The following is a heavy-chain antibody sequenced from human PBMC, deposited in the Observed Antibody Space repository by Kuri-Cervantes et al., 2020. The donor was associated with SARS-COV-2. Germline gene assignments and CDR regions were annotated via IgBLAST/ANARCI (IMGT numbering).Heavy chain of an antibody. D-gene: IGHD6-6*01. V-gene: IGHV3-21*01. CDR2: ISSSSSYI. Sequence: GESLKISCAASGFTFDDYAMHWVRQAPGKSLEWVSGISSSSSYIYYADSVKGRFTISRDNAKNSLYLQMNSLRAEDTAVYYCARDEYSSPLADYWGQGTLVTVSS. CDR3: ARDEYSSPLADY. CDR1: GFTFDDYA. J-gene: IGHJ4*02.